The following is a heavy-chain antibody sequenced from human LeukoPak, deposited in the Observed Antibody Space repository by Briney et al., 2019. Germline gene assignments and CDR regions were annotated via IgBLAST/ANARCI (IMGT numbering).Heavy chain of an antibody. CDR2: INHSGST. CDR1: GGSFSGYY. CDR3: ARKRYYYYGMDA. V-gene: IGHV4-34*01. Sequence: SETLSLTCAVYGGSFSGYYWSWIRQPPGKGLEWIGEINHSGSTNYNPSLKSRVTISVDTSKNQFSLKLSSVTAADTAVYYCARKRYYYYGMDAWGQGTTVTVSS. J-gene: IGHJ6*02.